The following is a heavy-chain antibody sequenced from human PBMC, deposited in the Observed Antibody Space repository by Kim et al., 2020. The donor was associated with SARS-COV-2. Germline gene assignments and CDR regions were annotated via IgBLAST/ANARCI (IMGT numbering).Heavy chain of an antibody. CDR2: ISGSGGST. V-gene: IGHV3-23*01. CDR1: GFTFSSYA. D-gene: IGHD3-22*01. J-gene: IGHJ4*02. CDR3: AKDRFPTMIVVVILDY. Sequence: GGSLRLSCAASGFTFSSYAMSWVRQAPGKGLEWVSAISGSGGSTYYADSVKGRFTISRDNSKNTLYLQMNSLRAEDTAVYYCAKDRFPTMIVVVILDYWGQGTLVTVSS.